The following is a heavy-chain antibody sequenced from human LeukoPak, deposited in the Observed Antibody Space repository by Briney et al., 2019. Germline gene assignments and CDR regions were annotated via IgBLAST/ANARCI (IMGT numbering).Heavy chain of an antibody. Sequence: GGSLRLSCAASGFTFSGSAMHWVRQASGKGLEWVGRIRSKANSYATAYAASVKGRFTISRDNSKNTLYLQMNSLRAEDTAVYYCAKIPQAATYTVPNFDFWGQGTLVTVSS. CDR3: AKIPQAATYTVPNFDF. D-gene: IGHD3-16*01. CDR1: GFTFSGSA. V-gene: IGHV3-73*01. J-gene: IGHJ4*02. CDR2: IRSKANSYAT.